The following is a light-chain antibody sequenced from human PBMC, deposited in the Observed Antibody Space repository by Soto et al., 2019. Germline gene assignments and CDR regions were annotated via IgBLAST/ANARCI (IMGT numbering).Light chain of an antibody. CDR3: QQLNSFPIT. V-gene: IGKV1-9*01. Sequence: DIQLTQSPSFLSESVGDRVTITCRASQGISSYLAWYQQKPGKAPKLLIYAASTLQSGVQSRFSGSGSGTEFTLTISSLQPEDFATYYCQQLNSFPITFGQGTRLEIK. CDR2: AAS. J-gene: IGKJ5*01. CDR1: QGISSY.